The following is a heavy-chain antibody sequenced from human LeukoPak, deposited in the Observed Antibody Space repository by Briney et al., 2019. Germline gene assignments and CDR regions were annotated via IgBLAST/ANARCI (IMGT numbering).Heavy chain of an antibody. J-gene: IGHJ5*02. CDR3: AKEDVSDHTTGFDP. Sequence: PGGSLRLSCAASGFTFSSYPMSWVRQAPEKGLEWVSAISGSGGNTYYAGSVMGRFTISRDNSKNTLYLQMNSLRVEDTAIYYCAKEDVSDHTTGFDPWGQGTLVTVSS. CDR2: ISGSGGNT. V-gene: IGHV3-23*01. CDR1: GFTFSSYP. D-gene: IGHD1-1*01.